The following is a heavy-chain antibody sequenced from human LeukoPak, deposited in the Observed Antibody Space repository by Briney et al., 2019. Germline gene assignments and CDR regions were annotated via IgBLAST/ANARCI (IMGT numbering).Heavy chain of an antibody. J-gene: IGHJ4*02. CDR1: GLTITTYW. CDR2: IKPDGSNK. V-gene: IGHV3-7*01. Sequence: GGSLRLSCKASGLTITTYWMSWVRQAPGKGLEWVANIKPDGSNKNYVDSVKGRFTISRDNAEHSLYLQMNSLRAEDTAVYYCVRGGSAPDYWGQGTLVTVSS. CDR3: VRGGSAPDY.